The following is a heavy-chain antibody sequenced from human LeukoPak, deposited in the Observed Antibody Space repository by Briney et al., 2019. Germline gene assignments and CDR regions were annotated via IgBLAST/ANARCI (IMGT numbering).Heavy chain of an antibody. CDR3: AKAQNHCSGGSCYSEYWYFDL. CDR2: MNPNRGDT. Sequence: ASVKVSCKASGYTFTSYDIHWVRQATGQGLEWMGRMNPNRGDTDYAQKFQGRVTMTRDTSISTAYMELSSLRSEDTALYYCAKAQNHCSGGSCYSEYWYFDLWGRGTLVTVSS. J-gene: IGHJ2*01. CDR1: GYTFTSYD. D-gene: IGHD2-15*01. V-gene: IGHV1-8*01.